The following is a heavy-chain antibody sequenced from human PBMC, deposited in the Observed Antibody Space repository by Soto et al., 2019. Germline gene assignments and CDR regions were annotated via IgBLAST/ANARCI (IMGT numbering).Heavy chain of an antibody. V-gene: IGHV1-69*13. CDR3: ARVTDSNFLY. J-gene: IGHJ4*02. D-gene: IGHD4-4*01. CDR1: GGTFSSYA. CDR2: IIPIFGTT. Sequence: SVKVSCKASGGTFSSYAISWVRQAPGQGLQWMGGIIPIFGTTNYAQKFQGRVTITADESTSTVYMELSSLRSEDTAVYYCARVTDSNFLYWGQGALVTVPS.